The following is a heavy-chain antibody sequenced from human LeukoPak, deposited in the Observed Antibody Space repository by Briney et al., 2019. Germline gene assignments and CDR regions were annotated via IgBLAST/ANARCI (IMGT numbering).Heavy chain of an antibody. CDR2: ISAYNGNT. Sequence: ASVKVSCKASGYTFTSYGISWVRQAPGQGLEWMGWISAYNGNTNYAQKLQGRVTMTTDTSTSTAYIELRSLRSDDTAVYYCARVAGLRYFDWLFRNYGMDVWGQGTTVTVSS. CDR3: ARVAGLRYFDWLFRNYGMDV. D-gene: IGHD3-9*01. CDR1: GYTFTSYG. V-gene: IGHV1-18*01. J-gene: IGHJ6*02.